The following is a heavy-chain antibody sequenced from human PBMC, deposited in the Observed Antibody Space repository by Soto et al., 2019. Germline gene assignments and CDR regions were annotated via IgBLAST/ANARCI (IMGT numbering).Heavy chain of an antibody. CDR3: ARVVPGAEAWFGP. V-gene: IGHV1-18*01. CDR1: GYTFSSYG. J-gene: IGHJ5*02. CDR2: ISLYSDGT. D-gene: IGHD2-2*01. Sequence: ASVKVSCKTSGYTFSSYGITWVRQAPGQPLEWLGWISLYSDGTNYAQKFQGRVSMTTDASTTTAYMELRRLRSDDTAVYYCARVVPGAEAWFGPWGQGTLVTVSS.